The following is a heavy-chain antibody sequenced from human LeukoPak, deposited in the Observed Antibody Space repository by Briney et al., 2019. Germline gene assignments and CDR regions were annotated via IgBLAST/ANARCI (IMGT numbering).Heavy chain of an antibody. CDR2: ISAYNGNT. Sequence: ASVRVSCKASGYTFTSYGISWVRQAPGQGLEWMGWISAYNGNTNYAQKLQGRVTMTTDTSTSTAYMELRSLGSDDTAVYYCARARLREKSRFDPWGQGTLVTVSS. D-gene: IGHD5-12*01. J-gene: IGHJ5*02. CDR1: GYTFTSYG. V-gene: IGHV1-18*01. CDR3: ARARLREKSRFDP.